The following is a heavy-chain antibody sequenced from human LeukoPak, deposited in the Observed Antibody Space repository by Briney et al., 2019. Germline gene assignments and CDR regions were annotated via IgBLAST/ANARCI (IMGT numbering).Heavy chain of an antibody. CDR2: IYARGNT. V-gene: IGHV3-53*04. J-gene: IGHJ5*02. Sequence: GGSLRLSCAASGITVSNSYMTWVRQTPWKGLEWVSVIYARGNTYNADSVQGRCIISRLNSKNTLFLQMNSLRPEDTAVYYCATVAGTGGWFSSWGQGTVVTVSS. CDR1: GITVSNSY. D-gene: IGHD2-15*01. CDR3: ATVAGTGGWFSS.